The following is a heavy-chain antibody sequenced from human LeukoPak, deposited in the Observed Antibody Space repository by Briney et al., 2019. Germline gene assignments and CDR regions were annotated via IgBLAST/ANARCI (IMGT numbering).Heavy chain of an antibody. CDR2: ISGSGGST. J-gene: IGHJ6*02. CDR1: GFTFSSYA. D-gene: IGHD1-1*01. V-gene: IGHV3-23*01. CDR3: ARTPVLGGRDYYGMDV. Sequence: GGSLRLSCAASGFTFSSYAMSWVRQAPGKGLEWVSAISGSGGSTYYADSVKGRFTISRDNTKNSLYLQMNSLRAEDTAVYYCARTPVLGGRDYYGMDVWGQGTTVTVSS.